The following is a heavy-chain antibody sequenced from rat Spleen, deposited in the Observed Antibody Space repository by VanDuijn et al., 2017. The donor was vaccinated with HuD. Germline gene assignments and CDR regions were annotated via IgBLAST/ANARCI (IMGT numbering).Heavy chain of an antibody. CDR2: ITNTGGSI. CDR1: GFTFNNYW. D-gene: IGHD1-4*01. Sequence: EVQLVESGGGLVQPGRSLKLSCVASGFTFNNYWMSWIRQAPGKGLEWVASITNTGGSIYYPESVKGRFTISRDNAPNTLYLQMNSLRSEDTATYYCTKGGRPGYFDYWGQGVMVTVSS. CDR3: TKGGRPGYFDY. J-gene: IGHJ2*01. V-gene: IGHV5-31*01.